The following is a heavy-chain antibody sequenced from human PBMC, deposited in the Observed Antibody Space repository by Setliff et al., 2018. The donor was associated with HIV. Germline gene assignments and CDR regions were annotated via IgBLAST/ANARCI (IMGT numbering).Heavy chain of an antibody. CDR1: GFTFTGYY. J-gene: IGHJ4*02. CDR2: INPNNGDT. Sequence: ASVKVSCKPSGFTFTGYYLHWVRQAPGQGLEWMGWINPNNGDTNYEQRFQGRVTMTRDTSITTVYVVLNRLMPGDTAVYYCASPYENNSGPDYWGQGTPVTVSS. D-gene: IGHD7-27*01. CDR3: ASPYENNSGPDY. V-gene: IGHV1-2*02.